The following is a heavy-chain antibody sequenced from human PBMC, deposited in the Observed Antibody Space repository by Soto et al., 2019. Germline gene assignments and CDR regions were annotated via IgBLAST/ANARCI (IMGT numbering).Heavy chain of an antibody. Sequence: ASVTVSCMASVYTITVYDRHWVRQAPGQGLEWMGWINPNSGGTNYAQKFQGRVTMTRDTSISTAYMELSRLRSDDTAVYYCASALGYCTNGVCLESTLYYWGQGTLVTVSS. V-gene: IGHV1-2*02. D-gene: IGHD2-8*01. CDR3: ASALGYCTNGVCLESTLYY. J-gene: IGHJ4*02. CDR2: INPNSGGT. CDR1: VYTITVYD.